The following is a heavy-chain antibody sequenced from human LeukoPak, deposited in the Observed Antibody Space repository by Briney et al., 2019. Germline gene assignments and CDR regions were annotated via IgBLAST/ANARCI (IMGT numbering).Heavy chain of an antibody. Sequence: GGSLRLSCAASGFTFSSYSMNWVRQAPGKGLEWGSSISSSSSYIYYADSVKGRFTISRDNAKNSLYLQMNSLRAEDTAVYYCARDGVAAGGYWYFDLWGRGTLVTVSS. CDR1: GFTFSSYS. J-gene: IGHJ2*01. V-gene: IGHV3-21*01. CDR3: ARDGVAAGGYWYFDL. CDR2: ISSSSSYI. D-gene: IGHD2-15*01.